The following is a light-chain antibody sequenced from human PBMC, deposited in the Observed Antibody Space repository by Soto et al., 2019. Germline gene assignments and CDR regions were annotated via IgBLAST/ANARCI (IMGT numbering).Light chain of an antibody. Sequence: EIVMTQSPATLSVSPGERATLSCRASQSVSRYLAWYQQRPGQAPRLFIYDTSNRATGIPARFSGSGSGTDFTLTISSLEPEDFAVYYCQQRSNWPPITFGQGTRLEIK. CDR1: QSVSRY. J-gene: IGKJ5*01. CDR2: DTS. CDR3: QQRSNWPPIT. V-gene: IGKV3-11*01.